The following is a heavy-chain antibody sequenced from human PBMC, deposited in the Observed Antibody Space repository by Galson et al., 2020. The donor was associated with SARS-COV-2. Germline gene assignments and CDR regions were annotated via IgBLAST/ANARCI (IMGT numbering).Heavy chain of an antibody. CDR3: ASATPLPYDSSGYHSDYYYGMDV. J-gene: IGHJ6*02. CDR2: MNPNSGNT. D-gene: IGHD3-22*01. V-gene: IGHV1-8*01. CDR1: GYTFTSYD. Sequence: GESLKISCKASGYTFTSYDINWVRQATGQGLEWMGWMNPNSGNTGYAQKFQGRVTMTRNTSISTAYMELSSLRSEDTAVYYCASATPLPYDSSGYHSDYYYGMDVWGQGTTVTVSS.